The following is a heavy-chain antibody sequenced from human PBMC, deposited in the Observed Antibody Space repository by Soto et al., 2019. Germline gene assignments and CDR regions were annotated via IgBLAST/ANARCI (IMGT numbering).Heavy chain of an antibody. CDR2: VSTTGNP. V-gene: IGHV3-23*01. D-gene: IGHD3-10*01. J-gene: IGHJ2*01. CDR1: GFTFGDFA. Sequence: EVQLLESGGTLVQPGGSLRLSCEGSGFTFGDFAMSWVRQAPGKGLEYIATVSTTGNPYYTDSVKGRFTVSRDNSKSTAYLQMDSLRDEDTAVYFCAKELRGGRWYFDLWGRGTQVTVSS. CDR3: AKELRGGRWYFDL.